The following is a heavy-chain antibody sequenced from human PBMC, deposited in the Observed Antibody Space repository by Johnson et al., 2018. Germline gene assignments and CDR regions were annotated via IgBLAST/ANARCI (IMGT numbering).Heavy chain of an antibody. CDR2: INHYGTT. V-gene: IGHV4-34*01. CDR1: GGSFNDFF. D-gene: IGHD3-16*02. CDR3: ARGGLFDRIWGSYRRTFDY. Sequence: QVQLQQWGAGLLTPSETLSLTCAVYGGSFNDFFWAWIRQPPGKGLEWIGEINHYGTTNYNPFMKSRVIISLNAAQNHFSLKLNSVTAEDTAVYYCARGGLFDRIWGSYRRTFDYWGQGALVTVSS. J-gene: IGHJ4*02.